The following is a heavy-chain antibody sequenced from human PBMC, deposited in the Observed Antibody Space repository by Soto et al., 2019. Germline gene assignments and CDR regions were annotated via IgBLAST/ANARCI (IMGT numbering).Heavy chain of an antibody. CDR1: GAAISRRGYS. V-gene: IGHV4-30-2*01. CDR2: IYHSGST. J-gene: IGHJ2*01. D-gene: IGHD5-18*01. Sequence: SEPMSLTCVSSGAAISRRGYSWSWIRQPPGKGLEWIGYIYHSGSTYYNPSLKSRVTISVDRSKNQFSLKLSFVTAADTAIYYCARGNCYGYCDSSWVVPSVPARRFTDL. CDR3: ARGNCYGYCDSSWVVPSVPARRFTDL.